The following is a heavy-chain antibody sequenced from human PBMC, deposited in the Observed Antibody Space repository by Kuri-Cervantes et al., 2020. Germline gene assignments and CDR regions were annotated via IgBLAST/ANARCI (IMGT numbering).Heavy chain of an antibody. CDR2: ISWNSGSI. V-gene: IGHV3-9*01. J-gene: IGHJ4*02. D-gene: IGHD1-26*01. Sequence: SLKISCAASGFTFDDYAMHWVRQAPGKGLEWVSGISWNSGSIGYADSVKGRFTISRDNSKNILDLQMDSLTLEDTAVYFCVRDPSLVGSASYFDYWGQGTLVTVSS. CDR3: VRDPSLVGSASYFDY. CDR1: GFTFDDYA.